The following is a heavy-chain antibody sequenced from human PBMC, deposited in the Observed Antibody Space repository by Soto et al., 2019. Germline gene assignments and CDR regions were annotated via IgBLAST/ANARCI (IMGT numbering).Heavy chain of an antibody. Sequence: QVQLVESGGGVVQPGRSLRLSCAASGFTFSAYGMHWVRQAPGKGLEWVAVISYDGSKKYYADSVKGRSTIPRDNSRNXQFXQMNSLRAEDTAVYYCAKYITSNAYSSGCYGGGDYWGQGTLVTVSS. J-gene: IGHJ4*02. CDR3: AKYITSNAYSSGCYGGGDY. D-gene: IGHD6-19*01. CDR2: ISYDGSKK. CDR1: GFTFSAYG. V-gene: IGHV3-30*18.